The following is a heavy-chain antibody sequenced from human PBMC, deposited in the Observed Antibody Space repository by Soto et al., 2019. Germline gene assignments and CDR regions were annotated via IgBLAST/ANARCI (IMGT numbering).Heavy chain of an antibody. D-gene: IGHD5-18*01. CDR2: ISGSGDST. J-gene: IGHJ5*01. CDR1: GFIFRSYA. V-gene: IGHV3-23*01. Sequence: DVQLLESGGGLVQPGGSLRLSCAASGFIFRSYAMNWVRQAPGKGLERVSGISGSGDSTYYADAVRGRFTISRDNVKNTLFLQMNSLRDDDTALYYCAKAGIGGFRGWDTFNWFDSWGQGILVTVSS. CDR3: AKAGIGGFRGWDTFNWFDS.